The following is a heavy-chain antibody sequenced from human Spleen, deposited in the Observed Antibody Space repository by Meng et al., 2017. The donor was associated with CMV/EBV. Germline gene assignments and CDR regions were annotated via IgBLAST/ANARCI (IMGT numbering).Heavy chain of an antibody. CDR2: ISGGGGNT. Sequence: FTFRRDAMNWVRQAPGKGLEWVSTISGGGGNTYYADSVKGRFTISRDNSKNTLYLQMNSLRDEDTAVFYCAKDGIEGYYDSSGYYDYWGQGTLVTVSS. CDR1: FTFRRDA. D-gene: IGHD3-22*01. J-gene: IGHJ4*02. V-gene: IGHV3-23*01. CDR3: AKDGIEGYYDSSGYYDY.